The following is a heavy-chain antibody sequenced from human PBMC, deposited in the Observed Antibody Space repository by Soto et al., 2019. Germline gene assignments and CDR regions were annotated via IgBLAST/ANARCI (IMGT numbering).Heavy chain of an antibody. V-gene: IGHV3-23*01. D-gene: IGHD2-8*01. Sequence: GGSLRLSCAASGFTFSSYAMSWVRQAPGKGLEWVSAISGSGGSTYYADSVKGRFTISRDNPKNTLYLQMNSLRAEDTAVYYCAKDLVEDIVLMVYAIPDAFDIWGQGTMVTVSS. J-gene: IGHJ3*02. CDR1: GFTFSSYA. CDR2: ISGSGGST. CDR3: AKDLVEDIVLMVYAIPDAFDI.